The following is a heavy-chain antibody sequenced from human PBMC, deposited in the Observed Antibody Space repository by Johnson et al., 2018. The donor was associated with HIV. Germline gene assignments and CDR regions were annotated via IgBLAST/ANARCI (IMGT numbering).Heavy chain of an antibody. CDR3: ARDGGYCSSTSCFRHWASAFDI. J-gene: IGHJ3*02. V-gene: IGHV3-30*03. CDR1: VFTFSSYG. CDR2: ISYDGSNK. D-gene: IGHD2-2*01. Sequence: QVQLVESGGGVVQPGRSLRLSCAASVFTFSSYGMHWVRQAPGKGLEWVAVISYDGSNKYYADSVKGRFTISRDNSKNTLYLQMNSLRAEDTAVYYCARDGGYCSSTSCFRHWASAFDIWGQGTMVTVSS.